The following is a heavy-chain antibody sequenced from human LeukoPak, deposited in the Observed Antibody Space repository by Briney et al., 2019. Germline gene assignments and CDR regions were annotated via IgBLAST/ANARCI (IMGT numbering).Heavy chain of an antibody. V-gene: IGHV1-8*03. J-gene: IGHJ6*03. CDR2: MNPNSGNT. Sequence: ASVKVSCKASGGTFSSYAISWVRQATGQGLEWMGWMNPNSGNTGYAQKFQGRVTITRNTSISTAYMELSSLRSEDTAVYYCARGPNSSGWYNYYYYMDVWGKGTTVTVSS. D-gene: IGHD6-19*01. CDR1: GGTFSSYA. CDR3: ARGPNSSGWYNYYYYMDV.